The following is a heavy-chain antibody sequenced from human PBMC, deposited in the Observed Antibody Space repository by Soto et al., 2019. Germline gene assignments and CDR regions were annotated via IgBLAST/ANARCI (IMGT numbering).Heavy chain of an antibody. Sequence: QVQLVQSGAEVKKPGASVKVSCKASGYTFTSYAMHWVRQAPGQRLEWMGWINAGDGNTKYSQKFQGRVTITRDTSAGTAYLELSSLRSEDTAVYYCARSPIWSVAGIGWFDPWGQGTLVTVSS. CDR1: GYTFTSYA. V-gene: IGHV1-3*01. CDR2: INAGDGNT. J-gene: IGHJ5*02. CDR3: ARSPIWSVAGIGWFDP. D-gene: IGHD6-19*01.